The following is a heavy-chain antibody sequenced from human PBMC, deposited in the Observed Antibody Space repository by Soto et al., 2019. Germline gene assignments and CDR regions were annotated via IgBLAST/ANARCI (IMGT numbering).Heavy chain of an antibody. CDR1: GGSISSGGYS. V-gene: IGHV4-30-2*01. D-gene: IGHD4-17*01. J-gene: IGHJ4*02. Sequence: ASETLSLTCAVSGGSISSGGYSWSWIRQPPGKGLEWIGYIYHSGSTYYNPSLKSRVTISVDRSKNQFSLKLSSVTAADTAVYYCARATTVTTTKEYYFDYWGQGTQVTVSS. CDR2: IYHSGST. CDR3: ARATTVTTTKEYYFDY.